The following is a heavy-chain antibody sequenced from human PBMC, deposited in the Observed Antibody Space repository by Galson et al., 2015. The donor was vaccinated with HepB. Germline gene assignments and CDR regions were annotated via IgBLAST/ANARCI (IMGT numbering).Heavy chain of an antibody. Sequence: SLRLSCAASGFTFSSYAMHWVRQAPGKGLEWVAVVSYDGDDKDYSDSVKGRFSASRDNSKNTLYLQMNSLKVEDTGVYFCARIRDLAAYYYSGMDVWGQGTTVAVSS. CDR3: ARIRDLAAYYYSGMDV. J-gene: IGHJ6*02. D-gene: IGHD3-16*01. CDR1: GFTFSSYA. CDR2: VSYDGDDK. V-gene: IGHV3-30*04.